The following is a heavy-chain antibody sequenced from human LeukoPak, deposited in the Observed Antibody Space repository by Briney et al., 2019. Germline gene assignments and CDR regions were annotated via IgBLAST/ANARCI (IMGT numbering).Heavy chain of an antibody. Sequence: SETLSLTCAVSGYSISSGYYWGWIRQPPGKGLDWIASMYHSGSTYYNPSLKSRVTISVDTSKNQFSLKLSSVTAADTAVYYCARHQQGVGAIIDYWGQGTLVTVSS. CDR3: ARHQQGVGAIIDY. J-gene: IGHJ4*02. CDR1: GYSISSGYY. V-gene: IGHV4-38-2*01. D-gene: IGHD1-26*01. CDR2: MYHSGST.